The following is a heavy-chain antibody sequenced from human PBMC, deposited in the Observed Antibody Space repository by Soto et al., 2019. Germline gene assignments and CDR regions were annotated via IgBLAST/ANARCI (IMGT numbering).Heavy chain of an antibody. V-gene: IGHV4-59*06. CDR1: GDSISSYS. D-gene: IGHD2-21*01. J-gene: IGHJ5*02. Sequence: PSETLSLTCAVSGDSISSYSWNWIRQTAGRGLEWIGHIYVTGAVDYNPSLRDRITISQDTSERQFSLNLRLVTAADTAVYYCARLRIATNNYKWFDPWGQGTLVTVSS. CDR2: IYVTGAV. CDR3: ARLRIATNNYKWFDP.